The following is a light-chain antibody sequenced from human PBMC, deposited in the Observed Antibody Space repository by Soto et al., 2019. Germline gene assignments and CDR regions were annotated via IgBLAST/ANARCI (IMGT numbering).Light chain of an antibody. V-gene: IGKV1-27*01. J-gene: IGKJ1*01. Sequence: DIQMTQSPSSLSASVGDRVTITCRASQGISDHLAWYQQKPGKIPKLLICAASTLQSGVPSRFSGSGSGADFTLTISRLQPADVATYYCQKDNTSSWTFGQGTKVEI. CDR2: AAS. CDR1: QGISDH. CDR3: QKDNTSSWT.